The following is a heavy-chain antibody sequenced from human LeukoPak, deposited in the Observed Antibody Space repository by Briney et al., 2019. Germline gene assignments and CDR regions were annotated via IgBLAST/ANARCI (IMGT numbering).Heavy chain of an antibody. J-gene: IGHJ4*02. D-gene: IGHD3-22*01. V-gene: IGHV3-30-3*01. Sequence: GRSLRLSCAASGFTFSSYAMHWVRQAPGKGLEWVAVISYDGSNKYYADSVKGRFTISRDNSKNTLYLQMNSLRAEDTAVYYCATEPRPALSTYYYDSSGYSSQGGGYWGQGTLVTVSS. CDR2: ISYDGSNK. CDR3: ATEPRPALSTYYYDSSGYSSQGGGY. CDR1: GFTFSSYA.